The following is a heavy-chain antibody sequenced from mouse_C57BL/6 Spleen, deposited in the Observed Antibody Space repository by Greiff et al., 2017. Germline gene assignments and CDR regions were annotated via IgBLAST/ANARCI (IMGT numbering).Heavy chain of an antibody. D-gene: IGHD1-3*01. CDR3: ARGLYRHYAMDY. Sequence: QVQLQQPGAELVMPGASVKLSCKASGYTFTSYWMHWVKQRPGQGLEWIGEIDPSDSYTNYNQKFKGKSTLTVDKSSSTAYMQLSSLTSEDSAVYYGARGLYRHYAMDYWGQGTSVTVSS. V-gene: IGHV1-69*01. CDR1: GYTFTSYW. CDR2: IDPSDSYT. J-gene: IGHJ4*01.